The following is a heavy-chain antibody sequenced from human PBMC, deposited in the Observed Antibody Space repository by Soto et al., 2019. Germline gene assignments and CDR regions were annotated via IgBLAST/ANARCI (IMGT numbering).Heavy chain of an antibody. J-gene: IGHJ4*02. Sequence: QVQLVESGGGVIQPGRSLRLSCAASGFTFSTYAMHWLRQAPGKGLEWVAVISYDGTNKYYADSVKGRFTISRDNSKNTLYLQMTSLRAEDTAGYYCARDGASYWGQGTPVIVSS. V-gene: IGHV3-30-3*01. CDR2: ISYDGTNK. CDR3: ARDGASY. CDR1: GFTFSTYA. D-gene: IGHD3-16*01.